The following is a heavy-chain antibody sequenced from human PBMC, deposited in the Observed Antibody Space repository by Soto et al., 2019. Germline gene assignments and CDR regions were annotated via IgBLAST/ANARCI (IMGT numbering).Heavy chain of an antibody. CDR2: INHSGST. J-gene: IGHJ5*02. D-gene: IGHD3-10*01. Sequence: SETLSLTCAVYGGSFSGYYWSWIRQPPGKGLEWIGEINHSGSTNYNPSLKSRVTISVDTSKNQFSLKLSSVTAADTAVYYCARGKVRGVSAAKSGNWFDPWGQGTLVTVSS. CDR3: ARGKVRGVSAAKSGNWFDP. V-gene: IGHV4-34*01. CDR1: GGSFSGYY.